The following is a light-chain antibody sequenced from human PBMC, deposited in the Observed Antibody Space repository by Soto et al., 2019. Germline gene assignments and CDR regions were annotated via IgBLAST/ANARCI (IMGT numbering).Light chain of an antibody. V-gene: IGKV1-39*01. J-gene: IGKJ4*01. CDR2: AAS. CDR1: QSIRSY. Sequence: DIPMTQSPSSLSASVGDRVTITCRASQSIRSYLNWYQQKPGKAPKLLIYAASSLQSGVPSTFSGSGSGTDFTLAISSLQPEDFATYDGQQGYSTPLTFGGGTKVEIK. CDR3: QQGYSTPLT.